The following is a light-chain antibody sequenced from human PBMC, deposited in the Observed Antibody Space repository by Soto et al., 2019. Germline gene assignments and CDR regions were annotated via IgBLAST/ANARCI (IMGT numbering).Light chain of an antibody. V-gene: IGLV2-14*01. CDR2: EVS. CDR1: SSDVGGYNY. CDR3: SSYTSSSTP. Sequence: QSVLTQPASVSGSPGQSITISCTGTSSDVGGYNYVSWYQQHPGKAPKLMIYEVSNRPSGVSNRFSGSKSGNTASLTISGLQAEDEADYYCSSYTSSSTPFGTWTKLTVL. J-gene: IGLJ1*01.